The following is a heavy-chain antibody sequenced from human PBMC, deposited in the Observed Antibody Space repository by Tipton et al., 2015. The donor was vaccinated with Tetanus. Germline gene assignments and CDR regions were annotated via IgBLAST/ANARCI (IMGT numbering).Heavy chain of an antibody. CDR1: GGSISSGTYY. V-gene: IGHV4-39*07. J-gene: IGHJ6*02. D-gene: IGHD3-10*01. Sequence: TLSLTCIVSGGSISSGTYYWDWIRQPPGKGLEWIGNIYYNGNTLQNPSLKSRVTISVDTSQKQISLKVNSVTAADTAVYYCARDRGVRGGYYYYHGMDVWGQGTTVTVSS. CDR3: ARDRGVRGGYYYYHGMDV. CDR2: IYYNGNT.